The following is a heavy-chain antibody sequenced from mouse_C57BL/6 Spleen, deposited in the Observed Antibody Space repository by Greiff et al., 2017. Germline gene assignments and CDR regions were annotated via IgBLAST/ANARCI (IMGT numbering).Heavy chain of an antibody. D-gene: IGHD1-1*01. CDR1: GYTFTSYW. V-gene: IGHV1-64*01. Sequence: QVQLQQSGAELVKPGASVKLSCKASGYTFTSYWMHWVKQRPGQGLEWIGMIHPNSGSTNYNEKFKSKATLTVDKSSSTAYMQLSSLTSEDSAVYYCARYGSRYFEVWGTGTTVTVSS. CDR2: IHPNSGST. CDR3: ARYGSRYFEV. J-gene: IGHJ1*03.